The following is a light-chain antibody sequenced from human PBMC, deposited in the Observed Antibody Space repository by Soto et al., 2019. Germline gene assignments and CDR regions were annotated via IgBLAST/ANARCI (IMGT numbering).Light chain of an antibody. Sequence: DIQMTQSPPTLSASVGDRVTITCRASQGISSWLAWYQQKPGKAPKLLIYKASSLESGVPSRFSGSGSGTEFTLTISSLQPDDFATYYCQQYSTYPWTFDQGTKVEIK. V-gene: IGKV1-5*03. CDR3: QQYSTYPWT. CDR1: QGISSW. CDR2: KAS. J-gene: IGKJ1*01.